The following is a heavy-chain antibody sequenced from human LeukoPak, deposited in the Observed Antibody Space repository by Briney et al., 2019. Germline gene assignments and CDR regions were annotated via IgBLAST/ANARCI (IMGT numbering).Heavy chain of an antibody. V-gene: IGHV3-30-3*01. Sequence: PGRSLSLSCAASGFTFSSYAMHWVRQAPGKGLEWVAVISYDGSNKYYADSVKGRFTISRDNSKNTLYLQMNSLRAEDTAVYYCARDQSRGQWLLIYWGQGTLVTVSS. CDR2: ISYDGSNK. J-gene: IGHJ4*02. CDR1: GFTFSSYA. CDR3: ARDQSRGQWLLIY. D-gene: IGHD3-22*01.